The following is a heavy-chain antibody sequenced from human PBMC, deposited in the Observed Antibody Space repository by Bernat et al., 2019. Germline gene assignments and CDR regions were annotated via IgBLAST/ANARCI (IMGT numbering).Heavy chain of an antibody. Sequence: QLQLQESGPGLVKPSETLSLTCTVSGGSISSSSYYWGWIRQPPGKGLEWIGSIYYSGSTYYNPSLKSRVTISVDTSKNQFSLKLNSVTAADTAVYYCARGRDYYDSSGPFDYWGQGTLVTVSS. D-gene: IGHD3-22*01. J-gene: IGHJ4*02. CDR1: GGSISSSSYY. CDR2: IYYSGST. CDR3: ARGRDYYDSSGPFDY. V-gene: IGHV4-39*01.